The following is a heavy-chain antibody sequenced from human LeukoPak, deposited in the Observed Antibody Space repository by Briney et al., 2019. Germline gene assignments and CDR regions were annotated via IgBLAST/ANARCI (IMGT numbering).Heavy chain of an antibody. V-gene: IGHV4-34*01. Sequence: SETLSLTCAVYGGSFSGYYWSWIRQPPGKGLEWIGEINHSGSTNFNLSLKSRVTISVDTSKNQFSLKLSSVTAADTAVYYCARGLVAARGQNWFDPWGQGTLVTVSS. CDR3: ARGLVAARGQNWFDP. J-gene: IGHJ5*02. CDR2: INHSGST. CDR1: GGSFSGYY. D-gene: IGHD6-6*01.